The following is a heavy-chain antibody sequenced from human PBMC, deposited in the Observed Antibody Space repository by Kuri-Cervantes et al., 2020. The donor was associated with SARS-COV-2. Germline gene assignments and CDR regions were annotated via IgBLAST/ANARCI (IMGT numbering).Heavy chain of an antibody. J-gene: IGHJ4*02. V-gene: IGHV3-74*01. CDR1: GFTFGSQW. D-gene: IGHD5-18*01. CDR2: INNDGSST. CDR3: AMTGSYTSYGLGH. Sequence: GGSLRLSCLASGFTFGSQWMFWVRQVPGKGLMWLSRINNDGSSTIYVDSVKGRFTTSRDNAKNSVFLQMNSLRPEDTGVYYCAMTGSYTSYGLGHWGQGTLVTVSS.